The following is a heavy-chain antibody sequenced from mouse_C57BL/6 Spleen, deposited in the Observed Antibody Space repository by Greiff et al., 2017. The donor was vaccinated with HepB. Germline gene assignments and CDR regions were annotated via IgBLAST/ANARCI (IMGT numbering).Heavy chain of an antibody. CDR1: GYTFTSYW. CDR3: ARVGYGSSPWFAY. J-gene: IGHJ3*01. Sequence: QVQLQQPGAELVKPGASVKLSCKASGYTFTSYWMHWVKQRSGQGLEWIGMIHPNSGSTNYNEKFKSKATLTVDKSSSTAYMQLSSLTSEDSAVYYCARVGYGSSPWFAYWGQGTLVTVSA. D-gene: IGHD1-1*01. CDR2: IHPNSGST. V-gene: IGHV1-64*01.